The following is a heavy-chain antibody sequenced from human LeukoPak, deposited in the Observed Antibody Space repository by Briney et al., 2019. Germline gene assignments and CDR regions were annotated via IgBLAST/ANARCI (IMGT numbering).Heavy chain of an antibody. Sequence: ETLSLTCAVYGGSFSGYYWSWVRQAPGKGLEWVSAISGSGGSTYYADSVKGRFTISRDNSKNTLYLQMNSLRAEDTAVYYCANPSLWIAALDYWGQGALVTVSS. D-gene: IGHD6-6*01. J-gene: IGHJ4*02. CDR2: ISGSGGST. CDR3: ANPSLWIAALDY. V-gene: IGHV3-23*01. CDR1: GGSFSGYY.